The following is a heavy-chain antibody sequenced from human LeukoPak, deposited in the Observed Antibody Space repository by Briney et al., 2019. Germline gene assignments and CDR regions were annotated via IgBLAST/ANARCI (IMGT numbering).Heavy chain of an antibody. V-gene: IGHV1-2*02. D-gene: IGHD2-2*01. CDR3: ATTDPHIVVVPAAKGGLDY. CDR1: GYTFTGYY. Sequence: ASVKVSCKASGYTFTGYYMHWVRQAPGQGLEWMGWINPNSGGTNYAQKFQGRVTMTRDTSISTAYMELSRLRSDDTAVYYCATTDPHIVVVPAAKGGLDYWGRGTLVTVSS. CDR2: INPNSGGT. J-gene: IGHJ4*02.